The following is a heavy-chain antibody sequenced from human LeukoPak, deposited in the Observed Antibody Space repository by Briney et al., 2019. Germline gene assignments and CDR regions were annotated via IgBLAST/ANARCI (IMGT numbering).Heavy chain of an antibody. CDR2: IYYSGST. CDR3: ARNPTGGLFSGKNTNDY. J-gene: IGHJ4*02. CDR1: GGSISSSSYY. Sequence: SETLSLTCTVSGGSISSSSYYWGCIRQPPGKGLEWIGSIYYSGSTYYNPSLKSRVTISVDTSKNQFSLKLSSVTAADTAVYYCARNPTGGLFSGKNTNDYWGQGTLVTVSS. D-gene: IGHD1-14*01. V-gene: IGHV4-39*01.